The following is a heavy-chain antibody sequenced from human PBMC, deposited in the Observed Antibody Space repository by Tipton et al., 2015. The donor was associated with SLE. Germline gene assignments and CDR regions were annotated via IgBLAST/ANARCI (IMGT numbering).Heavy chain of an antibody. Sequence: QAQLVQSGAEVKKPGASVKVSCKASGYTFTSYYMHWVRQAPGQGLEWMGIINPSGGSTSYAQKFQGRVTMTRDTSTSTVYMELSSLRSEDTAVYYCAGVNSRRNEYNSSPDAFDIWGQGTMVTVSS. D-gene: IGHD6-6*01. CDR3: AGVNSRRNEYNSSPDAFDI. J-gene: IGHJ3*02. CDR1: GYTFTSYY. CDR2: INPSGGST. V-gene: IGHV1-46*01.